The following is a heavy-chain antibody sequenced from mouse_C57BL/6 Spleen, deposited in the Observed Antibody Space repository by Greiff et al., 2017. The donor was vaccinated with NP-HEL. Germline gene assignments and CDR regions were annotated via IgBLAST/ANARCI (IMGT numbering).Heavy chain of an antibody. Sequence: EVQLVESGGGLVQPGGSMKLSCVASGFTFSNYWMNWVRQSPEKGLEWVAQIRLKSDNYATHYAESVKGRFTISRDDSKSSVYLQMNNLRAEDTGIYYCTRGDGYFDVWGTGTTVTVSS. CDR1: GFTFSNYW. J-gene: IGHJ1*03. CDR2: IRLKSDNYAT. V-gene: IGHV6-3*01. CDR3: TRGDGYFDV. D-gene: IGHD3-3*01.